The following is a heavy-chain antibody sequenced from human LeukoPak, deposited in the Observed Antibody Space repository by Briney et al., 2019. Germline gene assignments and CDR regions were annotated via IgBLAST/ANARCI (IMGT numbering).Heavy chain of an antibody. CDR3: ARGSRGYYYDFDY. J-gene: IGHJ4*02. CDR1: GFTFSAYE. CDR2: IYSGGST. D-gene: IGHD3-22*01. V-gene: IGHV3-66*01. Sequence: GGSLRLSCAASGFTFSAYEMNWVRQAPGKGLEWVSLIYSGGSTYYADPVKGRFTISRDNSKNTLYLQMNSLRAEDTAVYYCARGSRGYYYDFDYWGQGTLVTVSS.